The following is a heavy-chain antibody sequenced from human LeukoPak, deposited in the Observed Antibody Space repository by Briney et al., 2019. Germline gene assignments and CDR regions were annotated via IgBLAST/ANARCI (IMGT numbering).Heavy chain of an antibody. CDR1: GGSISTYY. D-gene: IGHD6-19*01. CDR3: ARHGSGWRFDY. Sequence: SETLSLTCTVSGGSISTYYWSWIRQPPGKGLEWIGYINRSGYTNSNPSLKSRVTISVDTSKNQLSLKLSSVTAADTAVYYCARHGSGWRFDYWGQGTLVTVSS. V-gene: IGHV4-59*08. CDR2: INRSGYT. J-gene: IGHJ4*02.